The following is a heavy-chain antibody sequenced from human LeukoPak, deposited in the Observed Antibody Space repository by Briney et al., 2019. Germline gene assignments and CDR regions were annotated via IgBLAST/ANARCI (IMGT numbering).Heavy chain of an antibody. V-gene: IGHV3-23*01. Sequence: PGGSLRLSCAASGFTFSSYAMSWVRQAPGKGLEWVSAISGSGGSTYYADSVKGRFTISRDNSKNTLYLQMNSLRADDTAVYYCARAGYTYTWPPSYYYGMDVWGQGTTVTASS. CDR1: GFTFSSYA. J-gene: IGHJ6*02. CDR2: ISGSGGST. CDR3: ARAGYTYTWPPSYYYGMDV. D-gene: IGHD2-2*02.